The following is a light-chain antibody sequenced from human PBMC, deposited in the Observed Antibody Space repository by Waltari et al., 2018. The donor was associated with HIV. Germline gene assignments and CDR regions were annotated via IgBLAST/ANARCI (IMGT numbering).Light chain of an antibody. V-gene: IGLV6-57*01. CDR3: QSYDSSNFWV. CDR1: SGHIASNY. Sequence: NFMLTQPHSVSESPGKTVTISCTRSSGHIASNYVQWYQLRPGTSPTTVIYEDKQRPSGVPDRFSGSIDSSSNSASLTISGLKTEDEADYYCQSYDSSNFWVFGGGTKLTVL. CDR2: EDK. J-gene: IGLJ3*02.